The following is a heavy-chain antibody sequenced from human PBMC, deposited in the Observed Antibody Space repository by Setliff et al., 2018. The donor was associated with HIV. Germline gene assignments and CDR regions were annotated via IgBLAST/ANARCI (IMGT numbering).Heavy chain of an antibody. Sequence: SETLSLTCSVSGASLQSYYWSWIRQPAGKGLQWIGRIYYVGWSKYNPSLEDRVTISVDASERHFSLRMTSTTAADTAIYYCARGVPLLPPNFWGQGTLVTVSS. CDR3: ARGVPLLPPNF. D-gene: IGHD2-15*01. CDR2: IYYVGWS. V-gene: IGHV4-4*07. CDR1: GASLQSYY. J-gene: IGHJ4*02.